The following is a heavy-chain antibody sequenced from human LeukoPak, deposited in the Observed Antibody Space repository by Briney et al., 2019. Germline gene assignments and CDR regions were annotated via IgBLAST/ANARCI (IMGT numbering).Heavy chain of an antibody. J-gene: IGHJ4*02. CDR2: INVDGSEK. CDR3: ARDRYSMSSAFDY. V-gene: IGHV3-7*01. Sequence: GGSLRLSCAASGFTLSNYLMTWVRQAPGKGLEWVANINVDGSEKYYVDSVKGRFTISRDNTKNSFNLQMSSLRAEDTAVYYCARDRYSMSSAFDYWGQGTLVTVSS. CDR1: GFTLSNYL. D-gene: IGHD6-6*01.